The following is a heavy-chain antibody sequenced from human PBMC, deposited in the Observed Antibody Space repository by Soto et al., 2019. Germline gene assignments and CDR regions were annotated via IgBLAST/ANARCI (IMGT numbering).Heavy chain of an antibody. D-gene: IGHD3-22*01. CDR1: AYNFTSHY. V-gene: IGHV1-46*01. CDR2: IYPRGGTT. Sequence: ASVQVPCKASAYNFTSHYMHWVRQAPGQGLESMGIIYPRGGTTIYAQKFQGRVNMTRDTSTHTFYMELSSLGSEDTARYYCARVGYSSTGATFHYHGLDVWGQGTTVTVSS. CDR3: ARVGYSSTGATFHYHGLDV. J-gene: IGHJ6*02.